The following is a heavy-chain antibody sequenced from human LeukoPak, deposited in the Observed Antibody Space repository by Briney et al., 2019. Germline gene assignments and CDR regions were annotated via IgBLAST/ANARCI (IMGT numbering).Heavy chain of an antibody. J-gene: IGHJ4*02. CDR1: GFTVSSKY. CDR2: IYGSTST. Sequence: GGSLRLSCAASGFTVSSKYINWVRQAPGKGLEWVSLIYGSTSTYYADSVKGRFTISRDNSKNTLYLQMNSLRAEDTAVYYCAKDAYCSGGSCYPNFDYWGQGTLVTVSS. V-gene: IGHV3-53*01. CDR3: AKDAYCSGGSCYPNFDY. D-gene: IGHD2-15*01.